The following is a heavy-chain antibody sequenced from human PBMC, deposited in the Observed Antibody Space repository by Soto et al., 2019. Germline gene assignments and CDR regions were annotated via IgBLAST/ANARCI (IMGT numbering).Heavy chain of an antibody. CDR3: VRESEPMRTIVTLAY. CDR1: GYTFTTYG. Sequence: QVQMVQSANEVKRPGASVKVSCKASGYTFTTYGISWVRQAPGQGLEWMGWISAYYGDTKYAPEVQGRATLPREIPTNTAYMELRILRSYDTAMYFCVRESEPMRTIVTLAYWGQGTLVSVSS. J-gene: IGHJ4*02. CDR2: ISAYYGDT. V-gene: IGHV1-18*01. D-gene: IGHD2-15*01.